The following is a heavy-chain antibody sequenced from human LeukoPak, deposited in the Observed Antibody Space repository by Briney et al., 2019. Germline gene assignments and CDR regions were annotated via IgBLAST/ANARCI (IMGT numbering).Heavy chain of an antibody. CDR2: IYYTGST. Sequence: SETLSLTCTVSGDSISTYYWSWIRQPPGKGLEWIGYIYYTGSTSYNPSLKSRVTMSLDASKNQFSLELNSVTPADTAVYYCARGGNYWPQWWFDPWGRGTLVSVSS. CDR1: GDSISTYY. J-gene: IGHJ5*02. D-gene: IGHD1-26*01. CDR3: ARGGNYWPQWWFDP. V-gene: IGHV4-59*01.